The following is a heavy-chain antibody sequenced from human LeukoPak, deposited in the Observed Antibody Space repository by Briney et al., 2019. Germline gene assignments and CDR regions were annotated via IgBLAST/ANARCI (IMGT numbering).Heavy chain of an antibody. V-gene: IGHV3-30*18. CDR2: ISYDGSHK. CDR1: GFTFSSYG. CDR3: AKGYSGYLDY. D-gene: IGHD5-12*01. J-gene: IGHJ4*02. Sequence: PGRSLRLSCAASGFTFSSYGMHWVRQAPGKGLEWVAVISYDGSHKYYADSVKGRFTTSRDNSKNTLYLQMNSLRAEDTAVYYCAKGYSGYLDYWGQGTLVTVSS.